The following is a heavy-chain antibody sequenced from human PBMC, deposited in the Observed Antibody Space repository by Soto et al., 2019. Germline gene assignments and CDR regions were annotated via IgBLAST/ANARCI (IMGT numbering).Heavy chain of an antibody. CDR1: GFTFRTYS. CDR3: ATDFWSAYYTYVDV. D-gene: IGHD3-3*01. J-gene: IGHJ6*03. Sequence: EVQLVESGGGLLQPGGSLRLSCAASGFTFRTYSMNWVRQAPGKGLEWVSYISFSSSNSYYADSVRGRFPISRDNAKNSMYLQMNKMRAEDTAVYYCATDFWSAYYTYVDVWGKWTTVTVSS. CDR2: ISFSSSNS. V-gene: IGHV3-48*01.